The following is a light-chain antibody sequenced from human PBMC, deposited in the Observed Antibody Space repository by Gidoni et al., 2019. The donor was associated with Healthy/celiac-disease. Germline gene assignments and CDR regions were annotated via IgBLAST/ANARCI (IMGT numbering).Light chain of an antibody. Sequence: DIQMTQSPSSLSASVGDRVTITCRARQSISSYLNWYQQKPGKAPKLLIYAASSLQSGVPSRFSCSGSGTDFTLTISSLQPEDFATYYCQQSYSTPFTFGPGTKVDIK. CDR1: QSISSY. V-gene: IGKV1-39*01. CDR2: AAS. J-gene: IGKJ3*01. CDR3: QQSYSTPFT.